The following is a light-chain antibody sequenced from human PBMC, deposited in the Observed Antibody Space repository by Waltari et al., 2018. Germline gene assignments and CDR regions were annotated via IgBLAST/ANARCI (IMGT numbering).Light chain of an antibody. CDR1: SSVVGNYNL. Sequence: QSALTQPASVSGSPGQSITLSCTGTSSVVGNYNLFSWYQKNPGKAPQLIIYVINMRPSGISNRFSGSKSGNTASLTISGLQAEDEADYYCCSYVTGGTLVFGGGTRLTVL. CDR3: CSYVTGGTLV. CDR2: VIN. J-gene: IGLJ2*01. V-gene: IGLV2-23*02.